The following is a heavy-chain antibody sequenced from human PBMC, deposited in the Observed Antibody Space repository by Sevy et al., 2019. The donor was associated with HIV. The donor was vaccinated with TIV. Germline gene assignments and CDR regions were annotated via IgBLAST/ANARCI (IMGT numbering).Heavy chain of an antibody. J-gene: IGHJ4*02. Sequence: GGSLRLSCAASGFTFSAYGMNWVRQAPGKGLEWISYISSSSHDIYYADSVRGRFTVSRDNVGNSLYLQMNSLRAEDTALYYCARVVWGPYRYEDYWGQGTLVTVSS. D-gene: IGHD3-16*02. CDR2: ISSSSHDI. CDR3: ARVVWGPYRYEDY. V-gene: IGHV3-48*01. CDR1: GFTFSAYG.